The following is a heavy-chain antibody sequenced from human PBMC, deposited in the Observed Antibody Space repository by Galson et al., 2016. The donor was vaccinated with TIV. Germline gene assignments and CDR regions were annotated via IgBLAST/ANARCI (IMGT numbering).Heavy chain of an antibody. CDR2: IYPADSDT. D-gene: IGHD3-22*01. CDR3: ARHDSSAFSNWYFNL. V-gene: IGHV5-51*01. J-gene: IGHJ2*01. CDR1: GYRFTNSW. Sequence: QSGAEVKKPGDSLKISCKTSGYRFTNSWIAWVRQMPGKGLEWMGVIYPADSDTTYRPSLQGQVTISADKSTSTAYLQWSSLKASDTAMYYCARHDSSAFSNWYFNLWGRGTLVTVSS.